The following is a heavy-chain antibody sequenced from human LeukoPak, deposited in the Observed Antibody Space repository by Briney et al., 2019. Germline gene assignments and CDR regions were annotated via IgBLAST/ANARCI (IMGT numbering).Heavy chain of an antibody. CDR1: GFTVSSTY. CDR2: IYSGGNI. J-gene: IGHJ4*02. CDR3: ASRHCSGGGCYFAGADPFDY. Sequence: GGSLRLSCAASGFTVSSTYMSWVRQAPGKGLEWVSVIYSGGNIYYIDSVKGRFTISRGTSKNTLYLQMNSLRAEDTAVYFCASRHCSGGGCYFAGADPFDYWGQGTLVTVSS. D-gene: IGHD2-15*01. V-gene: IGHV3-53*01.